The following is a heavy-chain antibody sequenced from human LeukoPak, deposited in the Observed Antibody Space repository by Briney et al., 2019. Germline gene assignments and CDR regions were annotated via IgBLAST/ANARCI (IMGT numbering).Heavy chain of an antibody. CDR1: GYTFTGYY. CDR3: ARVQYYYDSSGYFLQSADAFDI. J-gene: IGHJ3*02. Sequence: ASVKVSCKASGYTFTGYYMHWVRQAPGQGLQWMRWINTNTGNPTYAQGFTGRFVFSLDTSVSTAYLQISSLKAEDTAVYYCARVQYYYDSSGYFLQSADAFDIWGQGTMVTVSS. D-gene: IGHD3-22*01. CDR2: INTNTGNP. V-gene: IGHV7-4-1*02.